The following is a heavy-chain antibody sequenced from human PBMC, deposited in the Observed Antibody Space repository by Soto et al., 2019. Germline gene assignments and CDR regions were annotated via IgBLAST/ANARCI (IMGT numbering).Heavy chain of an antibody. D-gene: IGHD1-1*01. J-gene: IGHJ4*02. CDR3: ARGRYGDY. CDR1: GYTFTSYG. Sequence: QVHWVQSGAEVKKPGASVKVSCKASGYTFTSYGITWVRQAPGQGLEWMGWISAHNGNTDYAQKLQGRVIVTRDTSTSTAYMELRSLRSDDTAVYYCARGRYGDYWGQGALVTVSS. CDR2: ISAHNGNT. V-gene: IGHV1-18*01.